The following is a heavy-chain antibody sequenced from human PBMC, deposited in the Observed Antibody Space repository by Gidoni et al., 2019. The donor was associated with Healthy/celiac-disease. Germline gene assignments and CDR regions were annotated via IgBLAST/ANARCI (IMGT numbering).Heavy chain of an antibody. CDR1: GYSFTSYW. CDR2: LYPCDSDP. J-gene: IGHJ4*02. D-gene: IGHD2-15*01. V-gene: IGHV5-51*01. Sequence: EVQLVQSGAEVKKPGESLTISCTGSGYSFTSYWIGWVRQMPGKGLEWMGILYPCDSDPRYSPSFQGKVTISAYKSISPAYLQWSSLNASDTAMYYCARQKALRASANYWGQGTLVIVSS. CDR3: ARQKALRASANY.